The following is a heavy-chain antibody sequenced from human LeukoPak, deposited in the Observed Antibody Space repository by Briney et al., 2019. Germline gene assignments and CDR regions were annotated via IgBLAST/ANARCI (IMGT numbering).Heavy chain of an antibody. V-gene: IGHV3-7*01. CDR3: ARESVSSSWYDLIYATGAFGY. CDR2: IKQEGSEK. CDR1: GFTFSNYW. J-gene: IGHJ4*02. D-gene: IGHD6-13*01. Sequence: GGSLRLSCTASGFTFSNYWMSWVGPAPGKGLEGVANIKQEGSEKYCVDSVKGRFTISRDNAKSSLYLQMNSLRAEDTAVYYCARESVSSSWYDLIYATGAFGYWGQGTLVTVCS.